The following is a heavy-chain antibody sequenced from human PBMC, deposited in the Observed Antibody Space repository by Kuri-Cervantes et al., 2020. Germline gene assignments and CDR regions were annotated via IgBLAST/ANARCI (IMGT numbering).Heavy chain of an antibody. D-gene: IGHD4-17*01. CDR2: IYYSGST. Sequence: SETLSLTCTVSGGSISSGGYYWSWIRQHPGKGLEWIGYIYYSGSTYYNPSLKSRVTISVDTSKNQSSLKLSSVTAADTAVYYCARERDYGDSGGMFDYWGQGTLVTVSS. V-gene: IGHV4-31*03. CDR1: GGSISSGGYY. J-gene: IGHJ4*02. CDR3: ARERDYGDSGGMFDY.